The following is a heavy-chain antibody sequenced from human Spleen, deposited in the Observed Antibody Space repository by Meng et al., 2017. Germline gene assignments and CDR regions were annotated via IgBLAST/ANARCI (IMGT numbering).Heavy chain of an antibody. V-gene: IGHV3-30*03. D-gene: IGHD4-17*01. J-gene: IGHJ4*02. CDR1: GFPFSTYG. Sequence: QVQLVESGGGVVQPGRSLRLSCAASGFPFSTYGMHWVRQAPGKGLEWVAFISYDETSQYYTDSVKGRFTISRDNAKSTLYLQMNSLRAEDTAVYYCAREYRAYGDCWGQGTLVTVSS. CDR2: ISYDETSQ. CDR3: AREYRAYGDC.